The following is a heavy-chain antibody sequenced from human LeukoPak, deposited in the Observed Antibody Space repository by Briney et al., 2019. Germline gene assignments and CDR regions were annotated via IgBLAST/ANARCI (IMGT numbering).Heavy chain of an antibody. V-gene: IGHV3-23*01. J-gene: IGHJ4*02. CDR3: AKDHSGGAVAYFFDS. CDR2: ISGSGRST. D-gene: IGHD6-19*01. CDR1: GFIFNTYA. Sequence: GGSLRLSCAASGFIFNTYATSWLRQAPGKGLEWVSTISGSGRSTYYADSVKGRFTISRDNSNNTLYLQMTSLSAEDTAVFFCAKDHSGGAVAYFFDSWGQGTLVTVSS.